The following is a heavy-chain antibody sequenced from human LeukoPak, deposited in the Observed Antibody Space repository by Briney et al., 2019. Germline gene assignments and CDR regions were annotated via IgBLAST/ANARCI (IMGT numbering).Heavy chain of an antibody. CDR1: GFTFSNYA. CDR3: ARDQRVTGRPDIDY. J-gene: IGHJ4*02. CDR2: ISGTGGFTTST. Sequence: GGSLRLSCAASGFTFSNYAMTWVRQAPGKGLEWVSTISGTGGFTTSTTYADSVKGRFTISRDNAKNTLYLQMNNLRAEDTAMYYCARDQRVTGRPDIDYWGQGTLVIVSS. D-gene: IGHD6-6*01. V-gene: IGHV3-23*01.